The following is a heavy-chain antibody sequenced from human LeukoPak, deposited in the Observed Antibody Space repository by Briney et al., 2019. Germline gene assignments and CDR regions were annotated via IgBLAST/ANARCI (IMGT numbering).Heavy chain of an antibody. CDR1: GFTFSGYS. J-gene: IGHJ4*02. V-gene: IGHV3-21*04. Sequence: GGSLRLSCAGSGFTFSGYSLNWVRRAPGKGLEWVSSIASSGSSMYYADSVKGRFTISRDNAKNSLYLQMNSLRAEDTALYYCAKGFRFGELSPSYFDYWGQGTLVTVSS. CDR2: IASSGSSM. CDR3: AKGFRFGELSPSYFDY. D-gene: IGHD3-10*01.